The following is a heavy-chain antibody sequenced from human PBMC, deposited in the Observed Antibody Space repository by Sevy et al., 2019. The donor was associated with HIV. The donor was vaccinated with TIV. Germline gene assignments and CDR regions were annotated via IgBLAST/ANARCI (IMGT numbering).Heavy chain of an antibody. D-gene: IGHD3-22*01. CDR1: GFTFVTYA. Sequence: GGSLRLSCEASGFTFVTYAMNWVRQAPGKGLEWVSGISGSGGSTYYADSVKGRFTISRDNSKNTLYLQMNSLRAEDTAVYYVAKDVYDSSGYYPMGAFDIWGQGTLVTVSS. J-gene: IGHJ3*02. CDR3: AKDVYDSSGYYPMGAFDI. CDR2: ISGSGGST. V-gene: IGHV3-23*01.